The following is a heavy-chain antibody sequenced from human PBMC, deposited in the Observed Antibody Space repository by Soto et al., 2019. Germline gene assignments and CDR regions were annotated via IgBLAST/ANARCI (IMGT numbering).Heavy chain of an antibody. CDR1: GFTFSSYA. D-gene: IGHD3-10*02. J-gene: IGHJ6*02. V-gene: IGHV3-23*01. CDR2: ISGSGGST. Sequence: GSLRLSCAASGFTFSSYAMSWVRQAPGKGLEWVSAISGSGGSTYYADPVKGRFTISRDNSKNTLYLQMNSLRAEDTAVYYCAKDLAVGGDVHYYVLDVWAQGTTVTVS. CDR3: AKDLAVGGDVHYYVLDV.